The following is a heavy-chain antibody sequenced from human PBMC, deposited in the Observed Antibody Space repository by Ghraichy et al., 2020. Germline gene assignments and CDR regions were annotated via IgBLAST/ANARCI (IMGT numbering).Heavy chain of an antibody. CDR2: IYYSGST. CDR3: LYGDSPGYYMDV. V-gene: IGHV4-39*01. J-gene: IGHJ6*03. D-gene: IGHD4-17*01. CDR1: GGSISSSSYY. Sequence: SETLSLTCTVSGGSISSSSYYWGWIRQPPGKGLKWIGSIYYSGSTYYNPSLKSRVTITVDTSKNQFSLKLSSVTAADTAVYYCLYGDSPGYYMDVWDKGTTVTVSS.